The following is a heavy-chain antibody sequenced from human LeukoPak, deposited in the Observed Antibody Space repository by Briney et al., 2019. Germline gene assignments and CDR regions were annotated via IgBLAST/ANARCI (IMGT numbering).Heavy chain of an antibody. CDR2: IYHSGGT. V-gene: IGHV4-30-2*01. Sequence: SETLSLTCAVSGGSISSGGYSWSWIRQPPGTGLEWIGYIYHSGGTYYNPSLKSRVTISVDRSKNQFSLKLSSVTAADTAVYYCARGTFDSSFDYWGQGTLATVSS. CDR1: GGSISSGGYS. D-gene: IGHD3-22*01. J-gene: IGHJ4*02. CDR3: ARGTFDSSFDY.